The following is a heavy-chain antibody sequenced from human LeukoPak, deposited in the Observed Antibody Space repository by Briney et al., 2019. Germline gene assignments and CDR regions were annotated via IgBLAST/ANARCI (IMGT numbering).Heavy chain of an antibody. J-gene: IGHJ6*03. V-gene: IGHV1-46*01. CDR1: GYTFTSYN. CDR2: INSSGGST. CDR3: ARDSNLYYYYYMDV. Sequence: ASVKVSCKASGYTFTSYNMHWVRQAPGQGLEWMGIINSSGGSTSYAQKFQGRVTMTRDMSTSTVYMELSSLRSEDTAVYYCARDSNLYYYYYMDVWGKGTTVTISS. D-gene: IGHD1-14*01.